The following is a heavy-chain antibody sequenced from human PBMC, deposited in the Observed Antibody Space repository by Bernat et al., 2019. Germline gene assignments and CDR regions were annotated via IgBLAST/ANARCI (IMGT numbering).Heavy chain of an antibody. CDR2: IIPIFGTT. CDR3: ARPILVRGVIWGNWFDP. Sequence: QVQLVQSGAEVKKPGSSVKVSCKASGGTFSSYAISWVRQAPGQGLEWMGGIIPIFGTTNYAQRFQGRVTITADKSTSTAYMELRSLGSEDTAVYYCARPILVRGVIWGNWFDPWGQGTLVTVSS. D-gene: IGHD3-10*01. J-gene: IGHJ5*02. CDR1: GGTFSSYA. V-gene: IGHV1-69*06.